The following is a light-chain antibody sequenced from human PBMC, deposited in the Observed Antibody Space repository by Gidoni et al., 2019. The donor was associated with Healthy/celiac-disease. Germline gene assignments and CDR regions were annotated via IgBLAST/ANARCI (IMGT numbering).Light chain of an antibody. Sequence: IQITHSPSSLSASVGDRVTITCRASQSISSYLNCYKQKPGKAPKLLIYDASILQSGVQSRFSGSGSGTDFTLTISSLQPEDFATYYCQQSYSTPRTFGQGTKVEIK. CDR1: QSISSY. V-gene: IGKV1-39*01. CDR2: DAS. J-gene: IGKJ1*01. CDR3: QQSYSTPRT.